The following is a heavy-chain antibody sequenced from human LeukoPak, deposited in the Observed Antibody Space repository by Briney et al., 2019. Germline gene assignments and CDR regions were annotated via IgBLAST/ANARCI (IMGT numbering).Heavy chain of an antibody. J-gene: IGHJ4*02. V-gene: IGHV3-23*01. CDR1: GFTFSSYA. D-gene: IGHD3-10*01. Sequence: PGGSLRLSCAASGFTFSSYAMSWVRQAPGKGLEWVSSISGDGGRTYYADSVKGRFTISRGNSQNTLYLQLHSLRDEDTAVYYCASQTSRYNYGSLDYWGQGTLVTVSS. CDR3: ASQTSRYNYGSLDY. CDR2: ISGDGGRT.